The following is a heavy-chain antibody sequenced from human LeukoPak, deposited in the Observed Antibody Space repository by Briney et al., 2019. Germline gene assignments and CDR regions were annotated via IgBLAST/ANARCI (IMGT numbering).Heavy chain of an antibody. J-gene: IGHJ4*02. CDR2: ISVSGGTT. V-gene: IGHV3-23*01. CDR1: GFTFTTYA. D-gene: IGHD1-1*01. CDR3: AKEYNSGD. Sequence: AGGSLRLSCAASGFTFTTYAMSWVRQAPEKGLEWASGISVSGGTTFYADSVKGRFTISRDNSKNTLYLQMNSLRAEDTAVYYCAKEYNSGDWGQGTLVTVSS.